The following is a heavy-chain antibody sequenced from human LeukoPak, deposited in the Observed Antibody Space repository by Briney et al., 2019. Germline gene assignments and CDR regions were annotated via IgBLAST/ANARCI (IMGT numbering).Heavy chain of an antibody. CDR2: INHSGST. Sequence: SETLSLTCAVYGGSFSGYYWSWIRQPPGKGLEWIGEINHSGSTDYNPSLKSRVTISVDTSKNQLSLKLSSVTAADTAVYYCARGRQRGGYCSSTSCSGRVFDYWGQGTLVTVSS. D-gene: IGHD2-2*01. CDR3: ARGRQRGGYCSSTSCSGRVFDY. V-gene: IGHV4-34*01. CDR1: GGSFSGYY. J-gene: IGHJ4*01.